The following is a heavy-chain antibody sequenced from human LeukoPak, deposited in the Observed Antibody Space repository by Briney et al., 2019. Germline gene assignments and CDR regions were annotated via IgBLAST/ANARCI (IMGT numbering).Heavy chain of an antibody. CDR1: GGSISSYY. CDR3: ARVRFSWFDP. CDR2: IYYSGST. J-gene: IGHJ5*02. V-gene: IGHV4-59*01. Sequence: SETLSLTCTVSGGSISSYYWSWIRQPPGKGLEWIGYIYYSGSTNYNPSLKSRVTISVDTSKNQFSLKLSSVTAADTAVCYCARVRFSWFDPWGQGTLVTVSP.